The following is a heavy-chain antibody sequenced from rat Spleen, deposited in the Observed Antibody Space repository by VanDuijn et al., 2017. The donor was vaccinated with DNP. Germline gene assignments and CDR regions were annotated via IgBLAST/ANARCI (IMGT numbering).Heavy chain of an antibody. CDR2: ISTGGGST. Sequence: EVQLVESGGGLVQPGNSLKLSCAASGFTFSNYYMAWVRQAPTKGLEWVAAISTGGGSTYYPDSVKGRFTISRDNAENTVYLQMNSLRSEDTAIYYCARAGRFGGYALDVWGQGTSVTVSS. CDR3: ARAGRFGGYALDV. J-gene: IGHJ4*01. CDR1: GFTFSNYY. V-gene: IGHV5S23*01. D-gene: IGHD1-11*01.